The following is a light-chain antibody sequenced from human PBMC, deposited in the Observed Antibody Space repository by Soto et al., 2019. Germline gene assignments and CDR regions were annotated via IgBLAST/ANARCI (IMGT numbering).Light chain of an antibody. CDR2: DAS. CDR1: QSVSSSR. CDR3: QQYGSHPRT. V-gene: IGKV3D-20*01. Sequence: EIVLTQSPATLSLSPGERATLSCGASQSVSSSRLAWYQHKPGQAPRLLIYDASTRATGVPDRFSGSGSGTDFTLTISRLEPEDFVVYFCQQYGSHPRTFGQGTKVDIK. J-gene: IGKJ1*01.